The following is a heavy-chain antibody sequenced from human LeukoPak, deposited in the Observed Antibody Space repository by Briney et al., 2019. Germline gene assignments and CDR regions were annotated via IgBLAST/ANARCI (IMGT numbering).Heavy chain of an antibody. D-gene: IGHD2-2*01. Sequence: PTGRSLRLSCAASGFTFDDYAMHWVRQAPGKGLEWVSGISWNSGSVAYAVSVKGRFTISRDNAKNSLYLQMTSLRAEDTAVYYCAKGVVVVPAAIINWFDPWGQGTLVTVSS. CDR3: AKGVVVVPAAIINWFDP. CDR1: GFTFDDYA. J-gene: IGHJ5*02. V-gene: IGHV3-9*01. CDR2: ISWNSGSV.